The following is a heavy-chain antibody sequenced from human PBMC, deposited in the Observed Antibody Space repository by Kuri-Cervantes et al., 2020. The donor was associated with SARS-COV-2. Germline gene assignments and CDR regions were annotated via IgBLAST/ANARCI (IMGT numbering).Heavy chain of an antibody. CDR2: IKQDGSEK. V-gene: IGHV3-7*03. J-gene: IGHJ4*01. D-gene: IGHD2-21*02. CDR3: ARNGRAYCGGDCSPGVDY. Sequence: GSLRLSCAASGFTFSSYWMSWVRQAPGKGLEWVANIKQDGSEKYYVDSVKGRFTISRDNAKNSLYLQMNNLRAEDTAVYYCARNGRAYCGGDCSPGVDYWGHGTLVNGYS. CDR1: GFTFSSYW.